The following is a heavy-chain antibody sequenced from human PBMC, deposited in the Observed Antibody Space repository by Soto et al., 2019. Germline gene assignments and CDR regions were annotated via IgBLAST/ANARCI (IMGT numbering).Heavy chain of an antibody. CDR2: LYYSGNT. D-gene: IGHD2-15*01. CDR1: GGSISRSSYS. CDR3: ATRQGGSYNWFDP. Sequence: SETLSLTCTVSGGSISRSSYSWAWIRQPPGKGLEWIGTLYYSGNTYYNPSLKSRVTISVDTSKNQFSLKLSSVTAADTAVYYCATRQGGSYNWFDPWGQGTQVTAPQ. J-gene: IGHJ5*02. V-gene: IGHV4-39*01.